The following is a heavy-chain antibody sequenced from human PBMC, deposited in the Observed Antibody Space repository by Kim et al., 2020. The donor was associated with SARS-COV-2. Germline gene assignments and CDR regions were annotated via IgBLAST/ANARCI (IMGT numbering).Heavy chain of an antibody. CDR3: ARIGTEQQLVYYFDY. D-gene: IGHD6-13*01. J-gene: IGHJ4*02. CDR1: GYTFTSYA. CDR2: INAGNGNT. Sequence: ASVKVSCKASGYTFTSYAMHWVRQAPGQRLEWMGWINAGNGNTKYSQKFQGRVTITRDTSASTAYMELSSLRSEDTAVYYCARIGTEQQLVYYFDYWGQGTLVTVSS. V-gene: IGHV1-3*01.